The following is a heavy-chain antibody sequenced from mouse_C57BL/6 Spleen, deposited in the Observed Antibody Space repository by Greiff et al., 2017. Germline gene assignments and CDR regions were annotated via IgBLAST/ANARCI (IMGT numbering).Heavy chain of an antibody. CDR2: IYPGSGST. CDR1: GYTFTSYW. Sequence: ESGAELVKPGASVKMSCKASGYTFTSYWITWVKQRPGQGLEWIGDIYPGSGSTNYNEKFKSKATLTVDASSSTAYMQLSSLTSEDSAVYYCARDDYDAAYWGQGTLVTVSA. D-gene: IGHD2-4*01. CDR3: ARDDYDAAY. J-gene: IGHJ3*01. V-gene: IGHV1-55*01.